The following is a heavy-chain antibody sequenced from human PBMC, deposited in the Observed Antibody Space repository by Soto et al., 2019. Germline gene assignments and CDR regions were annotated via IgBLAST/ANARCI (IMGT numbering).Heavy chain of an antibody. CDR1: VFTFSSYG. Sequence: WWSLRLSCSASVFTFSSYGMHWVRQAPGKGLEWVAVISYDGSNKYYADSVKGRFTISRDNSKNTLYLQMNSLRAEDTAVYYCAKVSLASSPYYYDHWGQGTLVTVSS. J-gene: IGHJ4*02. CDR3: AKVSLASSPYYYDH. V-gene: IGHV3-30*18. CDR2: ISYDGSNK.